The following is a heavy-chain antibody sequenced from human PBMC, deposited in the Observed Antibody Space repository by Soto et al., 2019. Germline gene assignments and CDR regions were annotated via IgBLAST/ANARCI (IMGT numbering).Heavy chain of an antibody. CDR2: ISGGSSVT. CDR1: GFTFSDYA. CDR3: AKVLSKNYYYPFDF. Sequence: PGGSLRLSCTASGFTFSDYAMAWVRQAPGKGLEWVSTISGGSSVTYYGDSVKGRFTISRDNAKKTLFLQLNRLSAEDTATYYSAKVLSKNYYYPFDFWGQGTQVTVSS. J-gene: IGHJ4*02. D-gene: IGHD3-10*01. V-gene: IGHV3-23*01.